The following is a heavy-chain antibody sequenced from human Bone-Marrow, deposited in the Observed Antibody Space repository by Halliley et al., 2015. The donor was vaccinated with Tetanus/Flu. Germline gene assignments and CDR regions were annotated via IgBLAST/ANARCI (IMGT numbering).Heavy chain of an antibody. CDR1: GDSLKNYY. Sequence: TLSLTCTVSGDSLKNYYWSWIRQPPGRALEWIGNIYYSGSTSYNPSLQSRVTISVDTSRSQFSLKLRSVTAADTAVYYCARHRLMYFFDYWGQGILVTVSS. CDR3: ARHRLMYFFDY. D-gene: IGHD2-8*01. V-gene: IGHV4-59*01. CDR2: IYYSGST. J-gene: IGHJ4*02.